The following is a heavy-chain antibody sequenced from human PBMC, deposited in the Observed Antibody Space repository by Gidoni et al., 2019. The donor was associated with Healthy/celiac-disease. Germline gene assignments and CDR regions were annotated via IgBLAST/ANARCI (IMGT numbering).Heavy chain of an antibody. V-gene: IGHV4-34*01. J-gene: IGHJ6*02. CDR3: ARGPAAAGSEEYYYYGMDV. D-gene: IGHD6-13*01. Sequence: QVQLQQWGAGLLKPSETLSLTCAVYGGSFSGYYWSWIRQPPGKGLEWIGEINHSGSTNYNPSLKSRVTISVDTSKNQFSLKLSSVTAADTAVYYCARGPAAAGSEEYYYYGMDVWGQGTTVTVSS. CDR1: GGSFSGYY. CDR2: INHSGST.